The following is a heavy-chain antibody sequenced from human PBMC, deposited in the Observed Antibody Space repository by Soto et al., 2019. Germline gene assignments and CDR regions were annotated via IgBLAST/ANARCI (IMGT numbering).Heavy chain of an antibody. D-gene: IGHD4-17*01. CDR1: GGSISSGGYY. Sequence: SETLSLTCTVSGGSISSGGYYWSWIRQHPGKGLEWIGYIYYSGGTYYNPSLKSRVTISVDTSKNQFSLKLSSVTAADTAVYYCARDSILHGWFDPWGQGTLVTVSS. J-gene: IGHJ5*02. CDR3: ARDSILHGWFDP. CDR2: IYYSGGT. V-gene: IGHV4-31*03.